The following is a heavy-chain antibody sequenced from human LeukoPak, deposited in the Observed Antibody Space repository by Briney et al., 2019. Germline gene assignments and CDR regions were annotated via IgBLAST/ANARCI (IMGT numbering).Heavy chain of an antibody. CDR2: INHSGST. J-gene: IGHJ4*02. Sequence: SETLSLTCAVYGGSLSGYYWSWIRQPPGKGLEWIGEINHSGSTNYNPSLKSRVTISVDTSKNQFSLKLSSVTAADTAVYYCARDLSLAVPVQGYWGQGTLVTVSS. D-gene: IGHD6-19*01. CDR1: GGSLSGYY. V-gene: IGHV4-34*01. CDR3: ARDLSLAVPVQGY.